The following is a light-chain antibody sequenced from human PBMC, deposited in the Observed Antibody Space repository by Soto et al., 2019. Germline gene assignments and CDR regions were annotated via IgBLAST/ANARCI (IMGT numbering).Light chain of an antibody. V-gene: IGLV1-47*02. CDR1: SFNIGVHY. J-gene: IGLJ2*01. CDR2: SND. CDR3: AAWDDSLNVVL. Sequence: QSVLTQPPSASGTPGQRVTISCSGSSFNIGVHYVYWYQQVSGMAPKLLIYSNDLRPSGIPDRFSGSKSGTSASLAISGLRSEDEADYYCAAWDDSLNVVLFGGGTKVTVL.